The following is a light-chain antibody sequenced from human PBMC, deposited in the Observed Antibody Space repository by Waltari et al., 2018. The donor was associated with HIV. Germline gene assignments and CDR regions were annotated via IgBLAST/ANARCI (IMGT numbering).Light chain of an antibody. CDR2: NKH. V-gene: IGLV1-44*01. J-gene: IGLJ2*01. CDR3: AAWDDSLNAVI. Sequence: QSGLTQPPSASGTPGQRVTISCSGSSSNIGSNPVNWYQLLPRSAPKVVINNKHQRPSGVPERFSGSKSGTSASLDIFRLQSEDEAEYYCAAWDDSLNAVIFGGGTKLTVL. CDR1: SSNIGSNP.